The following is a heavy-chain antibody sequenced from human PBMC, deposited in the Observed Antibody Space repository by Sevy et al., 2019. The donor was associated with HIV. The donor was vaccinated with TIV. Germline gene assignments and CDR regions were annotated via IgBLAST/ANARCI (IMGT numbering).Heavy chain of an antibody. D-gene: IGHD6-19*01. CDR2: ISSSSSTI. CDR1: GFTFSSYS. J-gene: IGHJ4*02. V-gene: IGHV3-48*02. CDR3: ATTYSSGWYYFDY. Sequence: GGFLRLSCTASGFTFSSYSMNWVRQAPGKGLEWVSYISSSSSTIYYAASVKGRFTSSRDNAKNSLYLQMNSLRDEDTAMYYCATTYSSGWYYFDYWGQGTLVTVSS.